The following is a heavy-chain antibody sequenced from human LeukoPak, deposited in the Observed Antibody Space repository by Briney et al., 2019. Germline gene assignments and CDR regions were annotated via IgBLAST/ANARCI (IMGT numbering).Heavy chain of an antibody. CDR1: GFTFSNYG. CDR3: AKDNDILAGYYNLFDY. D-gene: IGHD3-9*01. Sequence: PGGSLRLSCAASGFTFSNYGMHWVRQAPGKGLEWVAFIRYDGSNKYYADSVKGRFTISRDNSKNTLYLQMNSLRAEDTAVYYCAKDNDILAGYYNLFDYWGQGTLVTVSS. J-gene: IGHJ4*02. V-gene: IGHV3-30*02. CDR2: IRYDGSNK.